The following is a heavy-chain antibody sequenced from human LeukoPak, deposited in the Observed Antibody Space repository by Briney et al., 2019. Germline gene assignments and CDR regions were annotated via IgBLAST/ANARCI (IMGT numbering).Heavy chain of an antibody. CDR1: GFTFSSYS. V-gene: IGHV3-21*01. J-gene: IGHJ4*02. Sequence: GGSLRLSCAASGFTFSSYSMNWVRQAPGRGLEWVSSISSSSSYIYYADSVKGRFTISRDNAKNSLYLQMNSLRAEDTAVYYCARDLSACSSTSCYEFDYWGQGTLVTVSS. D-gene: IGHD2-2*01. CDR3: ARDLSACSSTSCYEFDY. CDR2: ISSSSSYI.